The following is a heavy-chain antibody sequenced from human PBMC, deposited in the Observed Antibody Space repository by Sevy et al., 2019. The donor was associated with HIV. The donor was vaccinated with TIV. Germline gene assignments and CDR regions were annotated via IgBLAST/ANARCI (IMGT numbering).Heavy chain of an antibody. V-gene: IGHV3-48*02. CDR2: ISSSSSTI. D-gene: IGHD3-3*01. Sequence: GGSLRLSCAASGFTFSSYSMNWVRQAPGKGLEWVSYISSSSSTIYYADSVKGRFTISRDNAKNSLYLQMNSLRDEDTAVYYCAREQSYYDLWSGYYRGYYYYGMDVWGQGTTVTVSS. J-gene: IGHJ6*02. CDR1: GFTFSSYS. CDR3: AREQSYYDLWSGYYRGYYYYGMDV.